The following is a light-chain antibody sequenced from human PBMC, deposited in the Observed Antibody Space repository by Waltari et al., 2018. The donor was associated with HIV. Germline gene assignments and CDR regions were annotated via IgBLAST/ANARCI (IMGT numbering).Light chain of an antibody. CDR3: QAWDSDTYL. CDR1: NLGDKY. CDR2: QDN. V-gene: IGLV3-1*01. J-gene: IGLJ1*01. Sequence: SYELIQPPSVSVSPGQTASITCSGHNLGDKYASWYQQRPGQAPILVIYQDNKRPSGIPERFSGSNSGNIATLTISETQAIDEADYYCQAWDSDTYLFGTGTKVIVL.